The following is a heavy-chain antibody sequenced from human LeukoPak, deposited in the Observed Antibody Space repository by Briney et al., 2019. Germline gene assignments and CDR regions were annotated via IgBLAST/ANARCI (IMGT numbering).Heavy chain of an antibody. Sequence: GGSLRLSCAASGFAFTSYGIHWLRQAPGKGLDWVAFIAYDGSLQYYADSVKGRFTISRNNSKNTLYLQMNSLRAEDTAVYYCARERQQLWLQSFDYWGQGTLVTVSS. CDR3: ARERQQLWLQSFDY. CDR1: GFAFTSYG. CDR2: IAYDGSLQ. D-gene: IGHD5-18*01. J-gene: IGHJ4*02. V-gene: IGHV3-30*02.